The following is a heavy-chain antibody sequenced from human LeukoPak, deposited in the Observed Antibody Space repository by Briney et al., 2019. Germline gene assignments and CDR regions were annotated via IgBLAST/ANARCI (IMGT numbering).Heavy chain of an antibody. CDR3: ASTIAARNWFDP. J-gene: IGHJ5*02. V-gene: IGHV4-38-2*01. CDR1: GYSISSGYY. CDR2: IYHSGST. Sequence: SETLSLTCAVSGYSISSGYYWGWIRQPPGKGLEWIGSIYHSGSTYYNPSLKSRVTISVDTSKNQFSLKLSSVTAADTAVYYCASTIAARNWFDPWGQGTLVTDSS. D-gene: IGHD6-13*01.